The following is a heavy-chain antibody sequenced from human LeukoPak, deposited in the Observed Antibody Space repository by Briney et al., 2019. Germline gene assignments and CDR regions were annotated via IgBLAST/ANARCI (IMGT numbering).Heavy chain of an antibody. Sequence: PGGSLRLSCAASGFTVISNYMSWVRQAPGKGLEWVSVIYSGGSREYADSVKGRFTISRDNSKNTLYLQMNSLRAEDTAVYYCARDPRLTEAGTGDYWVQGTLVTVSS. V-gene: IGHV3-53*01. J-gene: IGHJ4*02. CDR3: ARDPRLTEAGTGDY. CDR2: IYSGGSR. CDR1: GFTVISNY. D-gene: IGHD6-13*01.